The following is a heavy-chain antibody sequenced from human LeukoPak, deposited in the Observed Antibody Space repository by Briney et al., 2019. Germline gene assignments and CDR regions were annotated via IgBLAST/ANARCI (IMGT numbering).Heavy chain of an antibody. J-gene: IGHJ5*02. CDR1: GLTVSSNS. CDR2: INSGGRT. Sequence: GGSLRLSCAASGLTVSSNSMSWIRQAPWKGLEWVSGINSGGRTSCADSVKGRFTISRDNSKNTLYLQMNSLRAEDTAVYYCARTGGYRFDPWGRGTLVTVSS. D-gene: IGHD6-13*01. V-gene: IGHV3-53*01. CDR3: ARTGGYRFDP.